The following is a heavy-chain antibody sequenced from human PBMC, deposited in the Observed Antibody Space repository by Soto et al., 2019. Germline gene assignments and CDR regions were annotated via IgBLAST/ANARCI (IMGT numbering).Heavy chain of an antibody. V-gene: IGHV4-34*01. CDR2: IDHSGRT. CDR3: ARGTTE. D-gene: IGHD1-1*01. Sequence: QVQLQQWGAGLLKPSETLSLTCAVYGGSFSGYFWSWIRQTPGKGLEWIGEIDHSGRTKYTPSLKSRVSISVDTSKNQFSRRLRSVTAADTALYYCARGTTEWGQGTLVTVSS. J-gene: IGHJ4*02. CDR1: GGSFSGYF.